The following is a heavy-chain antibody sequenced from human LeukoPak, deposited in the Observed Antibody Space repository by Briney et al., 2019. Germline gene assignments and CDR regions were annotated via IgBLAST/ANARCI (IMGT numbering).Heavy chain of an antibody. J-gene: IGHJ5*02. D-gene: IGHD3-3*01. Sequence: SETLSLTCAVYGGSFSGDYWSWIRQPPGKGLEWIGEINHSGSTNYNPSLKSLVTISVDTSKNQFSLKLSSVTAADTAVYYCARVGTIYYDFWSGYSAVWFDPWGREPWSPSPQ. CDR1: GGSFSGDY. CDR3: ARVGTIYYDFWSGYSAVWFDP. CDR2: INHSGST. V-gene: IGHV4-34*01.